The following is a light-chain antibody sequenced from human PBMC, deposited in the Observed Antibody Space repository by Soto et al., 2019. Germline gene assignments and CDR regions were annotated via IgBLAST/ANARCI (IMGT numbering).Light chain of an antibody. CDR3: QQYYTTPWT. CDR2: WAS. CDR1: QSVLYSSNNKNY. Sequence: DIVMTQSPDCLAVSLGERATINCKSSQSVLYSSNNKNYLAWYQQKPGQPPKALIYWASTRESGVPDRFSGSGSGTDFTLTISSLQAEDVAVYYCQQYYTTPWTFGQGTKVDIK. J-gene: IGKJ1*01. V-gene: IGKV4-1*01.